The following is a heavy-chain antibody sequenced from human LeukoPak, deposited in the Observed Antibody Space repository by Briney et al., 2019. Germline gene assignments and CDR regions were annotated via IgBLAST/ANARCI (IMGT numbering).Heavy chain of an antibody. D-gene: IGHD5-12*01. Sequence: SETLSLTCTVSGGSISSSSYYWGWIRQPPGKGLEWIGSITYYNPSLKSRVTISVDTSKNQFSLKLSSVTAADTAVYYCARDRRYSGYDHPALFDYWGQGTLVTVSS. V-gene: IGHV4-39*07. CDR2: IT. CDR3: ARDRRYSGYDHPALFDY. CDR1: GGSISSSSYY. J-gene: IGHJ4*02.